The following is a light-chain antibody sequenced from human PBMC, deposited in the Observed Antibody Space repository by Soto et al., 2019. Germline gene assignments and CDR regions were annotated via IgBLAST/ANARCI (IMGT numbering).Light chain of an antibody. CDR1: KLGDKY. V-gene: IGLV3-1*01. CDR3: QAWDSSTAEEV. J-gene: IGLJ2*01. Sequence: SYELTQPPSVSVSPGQTASITCSGDKLGDKYACWYQQKQGQSPVLVIYQDSKRPSGIPERFSGSNSGNTATLTISGTQAIDEADYYCQAWDSSTAEEVFGGGTKLTVL. CDR2: QDS.